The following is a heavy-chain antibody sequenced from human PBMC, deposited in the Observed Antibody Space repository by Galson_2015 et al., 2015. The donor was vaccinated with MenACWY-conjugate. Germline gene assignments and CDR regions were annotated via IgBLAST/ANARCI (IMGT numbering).Heavy chain of an antibody. D-gene: IGHD3-22*01. CDR3: ASYSYYDSSGYSFDY. CDR1: GYTFTTYA. CDR2: INAGNGNT. J-gene: IGHJ4*02. Sequence: SVKVSCKASGYTFTTYAVHWVRQAPGQRLEWMGWINAGNGNTKYSQKFQGRVTITRDTSASTAYMELSSLRSEDAAVYYCASYSYYDSSGYSFDYWGQGTLVTVSS. V-gene: IGHV1-3*01.